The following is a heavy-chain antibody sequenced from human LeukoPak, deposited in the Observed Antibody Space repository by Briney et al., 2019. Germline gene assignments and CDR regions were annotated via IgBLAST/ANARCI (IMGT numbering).Heavy chain of an antibody. CDR3: AKDRGGSGSYYSD. D-gene: IGHD1-26*01. CDR1: GFTFDDYA. V-gene: IGHV3-43D*03. J-gene: IGHJ4*02. CDR2: ISWDGGST. Sequence: GGSLRLSCAASGFTFDDYAMHWVRQAPGKGLEWVSLISWDGGSTYYADSVKGRFTISRDNSKNSLYLQMNSLRAEDTALYYCAKDRGGSGSYYSDWGQGTLVTVSS.